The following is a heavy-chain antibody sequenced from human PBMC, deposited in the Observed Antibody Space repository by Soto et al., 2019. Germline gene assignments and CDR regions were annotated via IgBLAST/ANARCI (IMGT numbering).Heavy chain of an antibody. CDR2: LSYDGSTK. V-gene: IGHV3-30*03. Sequence: QVQLVESGGGVVQPGRSLSLSCAASGFAFSNYGIHWVRQAPGKGLQGVAFLSYDGSTKYYTDSVKGPLTISSDNSKNTLYLHMNRLRADATAVYYGATGRYASYFDHWGQGTLVTVSS. J-gene: IGHJ4*02. D-gene: IGHD2-2*01. CDR1: GFAFSNYG. CDR3: ATGRYASYFDH.